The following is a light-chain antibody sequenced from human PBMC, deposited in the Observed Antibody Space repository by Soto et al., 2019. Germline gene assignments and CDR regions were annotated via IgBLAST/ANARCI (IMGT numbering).Light chain of an antibody. J-gene: IGKJ1*01. Sequence: EIVLTQSPGTLSLSPGERATLSCRASQSVNNYLAWYQQKPGQAPRLLIYDASNRATGIPARFSGSGSGTDFTLTISSLESEDFVVYYCQQRSSWPRTFGQGTKVEIK. CDR1: QSVNNY. CDR3: QQRSSWPRT. V-gene: IGKV3-11*01. CDR2: DAS.